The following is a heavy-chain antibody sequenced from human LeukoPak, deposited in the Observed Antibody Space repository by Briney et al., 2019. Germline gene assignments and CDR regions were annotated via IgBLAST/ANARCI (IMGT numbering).Heavy chain of an antibody. Sequence: ASVKVSCKASGYTFTGYAIHWVRQAPGQRLEWMGWINAGNGDTRYSQESQGRVTITRDTSASTAYMELSSLTSEDMAVYYCARGSTSDWPYDYWGQGTLVTVSS. CDR1: GYTFTGYA. V-gene: IGHV1-3*03. D-gene: IGHD2-2*01. CDR2: INAGNGDT. J-gene: IGHJ4*02. CDR3: ARGSTSDWPYDY.